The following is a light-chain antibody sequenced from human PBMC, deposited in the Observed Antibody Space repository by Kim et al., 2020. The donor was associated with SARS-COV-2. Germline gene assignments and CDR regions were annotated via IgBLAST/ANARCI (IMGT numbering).Light chain of an antibody. V-gene: IGKV3-20*01. CDR1: QSVTNNY. J-gene: IGKJ2*01. Sequence: LTPGETATLSCRASQSVTNNYLTWYQQKPGQAPTLLIYAASVRMTGIPDRFSGSGSGTDFILTISRLEPEDFAFYYCQQYLRSPYTFGQGTKLEI. CDR2: AAS. CDR3: QQYLRSPYT.